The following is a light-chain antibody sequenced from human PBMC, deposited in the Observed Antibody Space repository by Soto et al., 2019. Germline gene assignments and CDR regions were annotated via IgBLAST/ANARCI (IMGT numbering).Light chain of an antibody. CDR3: QQYNSYPP. J-gene: IGKJ1*01. V-gene: IGKV1-5*01. CDR2: DAS. CDR1: QSISSW. Sequence: DIQMTQSPSTLSASIGDRVTNTCRASQSISSWLAWYQQKPGKAPKLLIYDASSLESGVPSRFSGSGSGTEFTLTISSLQPDDFATYYCQQYNSYPPFGQGTNVDI.